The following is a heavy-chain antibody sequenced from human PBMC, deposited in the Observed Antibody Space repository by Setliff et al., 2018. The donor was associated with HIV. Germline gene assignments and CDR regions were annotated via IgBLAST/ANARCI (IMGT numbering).Heavy chain of an antibody. V-gene: IGHV5-51*01. J-gene: IGHJ2*01. CDR2: IYPGDSDT. CDR1: GYSFTSYW. D-gene: IGHD7-27*01. CDR3: ATLLNWGPSYWYFDL. Sequence: GESLKISCKGSGYSFTSYWIGWVRQMPGKGLEWMGIIYPGDSDTRYSPSFQGQVTISRDNAKNSLYLQMNSLRAEDTAVYYCATLLNWGPSYWYFDLWGRGTLVTVSS.